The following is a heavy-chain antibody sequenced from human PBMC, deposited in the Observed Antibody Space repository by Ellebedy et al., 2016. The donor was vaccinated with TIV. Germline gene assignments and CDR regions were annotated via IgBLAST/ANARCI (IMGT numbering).Heavy chain of an antibody. J-gene: IGHJ4*02. Sequence: GSLRLXXTVSGDSSGGYYWTWIRQTPGKGLEWIGHIYFRGSTNYNPSLKSRVTMSVDTSKNQFSLKMISVTAADTAVYFCARGSRGSLDYWGQGTPVTVSS. V-gene: IGHV4-59*13. CDR1: GDSSGGYY. D-gene: IGHD3-10*01. CDR2: IYFRGST. CDR3: ARGSRGSLDY.